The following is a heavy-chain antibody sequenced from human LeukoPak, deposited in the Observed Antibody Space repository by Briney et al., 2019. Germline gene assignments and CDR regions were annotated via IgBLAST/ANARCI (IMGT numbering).Heavy chain of an antibody. V-gene: IGHV3-66*02. D-gene: IGHD6-13*01. CDR3: VSSTGQQFIPYDY. Sequence: HPGGSLRLSCAASAINVTTNYMTWIRQAPGKGLEWVSLIYGDNAAYYAESVRGRFIISRDSLKNTLFLQMNSLRAEDTAVYYCVSSTGQQFIPYDYWGHGTHVTVSS. J-gene: IGHJ4*01. CDR1: AINVTTNY. CDR2: IYGDNAA.